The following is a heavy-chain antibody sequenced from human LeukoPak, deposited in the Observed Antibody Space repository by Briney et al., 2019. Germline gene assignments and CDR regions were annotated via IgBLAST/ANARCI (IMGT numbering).Heavy chain of an antibody. CDR2: IYPGDSDT. D-gene: IGHD5-12*01. CDR1: GYSFTSYW. Sequence: GESLKISCKGPGYSFTSYWIGWVRQMPGKGLEWMGIIYPGDSDTRYSPSFQGQVTISADKSISTAYLQWSSLKASDTAMYYCARHDSGYEWGYWFDPWGQGTLVTVSS. CDR3: ARHDSGYEWGYWFDP. J-gene: IGHJ5*02. V-gene: IGHV5-51*01.